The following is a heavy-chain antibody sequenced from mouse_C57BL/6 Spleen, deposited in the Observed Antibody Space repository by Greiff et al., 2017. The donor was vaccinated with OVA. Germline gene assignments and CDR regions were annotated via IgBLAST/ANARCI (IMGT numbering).Heavy chain of an antibody. D-gene: IGHD2-3*01. CDR1: GYTFTDYE. J-gene: IGHJ3*01. CDR3: TRYDGYLFAY. V-gene: IGHV1-15*01. Sequence: VQLQQSGAELVRPGASVTLSCKASGYTFTDYEMHWVQQTPVHGLEWLGAIDPETGGTAYNQTFKGKAILTADKSSSTAYMELRSLTSEDSAVYYCTRYDGYLFAYWGQGTLVTVSA. CDR2: IDPETGGT.